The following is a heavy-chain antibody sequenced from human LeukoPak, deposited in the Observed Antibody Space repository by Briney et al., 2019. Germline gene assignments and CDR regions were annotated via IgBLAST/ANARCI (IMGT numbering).Heavy chain of an antibody. Sequence: GGSLRLSCAASGFTFSDYNMSWMRQAPGKGLEWVSYISGSGDTKYYADSVKGRFTISRDNAKNSLYVQMNSLRAEDTAVYYCARADGDFVGDWGQGTLVTVSS. D-gene: IGHD4-17*01. CDR3: ARADGDFVGD. J-gene: IGHJ4*02. CDR2: ISGSGDTK. V-gene: IGHV3-11*01. CDR1: GFTFSDYN.